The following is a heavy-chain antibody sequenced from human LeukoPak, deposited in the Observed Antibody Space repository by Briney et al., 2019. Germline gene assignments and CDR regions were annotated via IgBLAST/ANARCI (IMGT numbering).Heavy chain of an antibody. Sequence: ASVKVSCKASGYTFTSSDINWVRQATGQGLEWMGWMNPDSGTTVYAQKFQGRVTMNRNNSISTAYMELSALRYEDTAVYYCARGADCTSTSCKFDYWGQGTPVTVSS. J-gene: IGHJ4*02. V-gene: IGHV1-8*01. CDR2: MNPDSGTT. D-gene: IGHD2-2*01. CDR1: GYTFTSSD. CDR3: ARGADCTSTSCKFDY.